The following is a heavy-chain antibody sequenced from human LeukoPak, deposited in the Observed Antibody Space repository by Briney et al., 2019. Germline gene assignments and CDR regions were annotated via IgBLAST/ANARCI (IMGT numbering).Heavy chain of an antibody. Sequence: ASVKVSCKASGYHFTNDDINWVRQAPGEGLEWMRWMNPKSGKAGYAQKFQGRLTLTRNTSITAAYMELNSLTADDTAVYYCARGAGATYGHSFFDYWGQGALVIVSS. J-gene: IGHJ4*02. D-gene: IGHD3-10*01. CDR2: MNPKSGKA. CDR3: ARGAGATYGHSFFDY. CDR1: GYHFTNDD. V-gene: IGHV1-8*01.